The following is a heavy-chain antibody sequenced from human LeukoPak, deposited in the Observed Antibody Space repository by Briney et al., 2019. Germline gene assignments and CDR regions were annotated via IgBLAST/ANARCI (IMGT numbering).Heavy chain of an antibody. J-gene: IGHJ4*02. D-gene: IGHD2-2*01. CDR3: AKDGQPRRVVPAGAIDY. CDR1: GFTFNNYA. CDR2: ISYDGSIK. Sequence: PGGSLRLSCAASGFTFNNYAIHWVRQAPGKGLEWVAVISYDGSIKYYADSVKGRFTISRDNSKNTLYLQMNSLRAEDTAVYYCAKDGQPRRVVPAGAIDYWGQGTLVTVSS. V-gene: IGHV3-30-3*01.